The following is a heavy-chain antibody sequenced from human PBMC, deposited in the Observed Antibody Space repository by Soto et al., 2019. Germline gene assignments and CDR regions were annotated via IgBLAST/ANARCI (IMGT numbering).Heavy chain of an antibody. V-gene: IGHV4-59*01. CDR3: ARGVYSSGWYGVYWFDP. CDR1: GGSISSYY. CDR2: IYYSGST. D-gene: IGHD6-19*01. J-gene: IGHJ5*02. Sequence: SETLSLTCTVSGGSISSYYWSWIRQPPGKGLEWIGYIYYSGSTNYNPSLKSRVTISVDTSKNQFSLKLSSVTAADTAVYYCARGVYSSGWYGVYWFDPRGQGTLVTVSS.